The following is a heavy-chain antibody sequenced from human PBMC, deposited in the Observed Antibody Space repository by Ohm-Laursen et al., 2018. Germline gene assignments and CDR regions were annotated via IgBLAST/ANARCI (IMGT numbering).Heavy chain of an antibody. CDR2: FDPEDGET. V-gene: IGHV1-24*01. CDR1: GYTLTELS. D-gene: IGHD6-19*01. Sequence: SVKVSCKVSGYTLTELSMHWVRQAPGKGLEWMGGFDPEDGETIYAQKFQGRVTMTEDTSTDTAYMELGSPRSEDTAVYYCATVSMEWLVPVYYFDYWGQGTLVTVSS. CDR3: ATVSMEWLVPVYYFDY. J-gene: IGHJ4*02.